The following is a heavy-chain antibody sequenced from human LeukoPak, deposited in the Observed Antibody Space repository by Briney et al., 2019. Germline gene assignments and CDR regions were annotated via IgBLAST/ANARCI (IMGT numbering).Heavy chain of an antibody. Sequence: SETLSLTCTVSGGSISSYYWSWIRQPPGKGLEWIGYIYYSGSTNYNLSLKSRVTISVDTSKNQFSLKLSSVTAADTAVYYCARERYSSGMDVWGKGTTVTVSS. CDR3: ARERYSSGMDV. V-gene: IGHV4-59*01. CDR2: IYYSGST. J-gene: IGHJ6*03. CDR1: GGSISSYY. D-gene: IGHD6-19*01.